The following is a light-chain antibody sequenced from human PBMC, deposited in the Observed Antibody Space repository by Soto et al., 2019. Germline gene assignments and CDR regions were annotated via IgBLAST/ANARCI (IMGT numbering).Light chain of an antibody. CDR3: QSYDSSLSFYV. CDR1: SSNIGAGYD. J-gene: IGLJ1*01. CDR2: GNS. V-gene: IGLV1-40*01. Sequence: QCVLTQAPSVSGAPGQRVTISCTGSSSNIGAGYDVHWYQQLPGTAPKLLIYGNSNRPSGVPDRFSGSKSGTSASLAITGLQAEDEADYYCQSYDSSLSFYVFGTGTKLTVL.